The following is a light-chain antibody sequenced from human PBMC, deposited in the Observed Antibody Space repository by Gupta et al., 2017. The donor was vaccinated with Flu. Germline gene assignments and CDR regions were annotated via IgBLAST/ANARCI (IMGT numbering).Light chain of an antibody. Sequence: EIVLTQSPGTLSLSPGERATLSCRASQSVSSSYLAWYQQKLGQAPRLLIYGASSRATGIPDRFSGSGSGTDFTLTISRLEPEDFAVYYCQQDVTSPPTFGQGTKLEIK. CDR3: QQDVTSPPT. J-gene: IGKJ2*01. CDR1: QSVSSSY. V-gene: IGKV3-20*01. CDR2: GAS.